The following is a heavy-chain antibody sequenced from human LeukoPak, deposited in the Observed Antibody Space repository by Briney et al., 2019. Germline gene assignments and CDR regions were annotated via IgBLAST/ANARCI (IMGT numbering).Heavy chain of an antibody. Sequence: SETLSLTCTVSGGSIRSYYWIWIRQPAGKGLEWIGRIYTSGSTNYNPSLKSRVTMSVDTSKNQFSLKLSSVTAADTAVYYCARDGGSSSLDFEYWGQGTLVTVSS. D-gene: IGHD6-6*01. J-gene: IGHJ4*02. V-gene: IGHV4-4*07. CDR3: ARDGGSSSLDFEY. CDR1: GGSIRSYY. CDR2: IYTSGST.